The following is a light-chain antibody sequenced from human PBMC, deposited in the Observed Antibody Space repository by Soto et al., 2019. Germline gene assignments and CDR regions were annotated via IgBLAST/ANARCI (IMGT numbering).Light chain of an antibody. J-gene: IGKJ2*01. V-gene: IGKV1-5*01. CDR1: QSVSRS. CDR3: QQYNSYYT. Sequence: DIPMTQSPSTLAASVGARVTITCRASQSVSRSLAWYQQKPGKAPKFLIYDASSLESGVPSRFSGSGSGTEFTLTISSLQPDDFAPYYFQQYNSYYTFGHWTKLEIK. CDR2: DAS.